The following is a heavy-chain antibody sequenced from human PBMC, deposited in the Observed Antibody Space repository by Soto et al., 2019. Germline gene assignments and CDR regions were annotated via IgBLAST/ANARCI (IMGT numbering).Heavy chain of an antibody. V-gene: IGHV1-46*01. CDR2: INPSGGST. J-gene: IGHJ3*02. Sequence: ASVKVSCKASGYTFTSYYTHWVRQAPGQGLEWMGIINPSGGSTSYAQKFQGRVTMTRDTSTSTVYMELSSLRSEDTAVYYCARDYDSSGYYYGAAFDIWGQGTMVTVSS. CDR3: ARDYDSSGYYYGAAFDI. D-gene: IGHD3-22*01. CDR1: GYTFTSYY.